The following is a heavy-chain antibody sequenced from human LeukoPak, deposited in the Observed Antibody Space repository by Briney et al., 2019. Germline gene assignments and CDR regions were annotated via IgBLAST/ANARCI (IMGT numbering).Heavy chain of an antibody. V-gene: IGHV3-21*01. CDR3: ARSDYGDVDAFDI. D-gene: IGHD4-17*01. CDR1: GLTFRSYS. Sequence: GGSLRLSCAASGLTFRSYSMNWVRQAPGKGLEWVSSISSSSNYIYYADSAKGRFTISRDNAKNSLYLQMNSLRAEDTAVYYCARSDYGDVDAFDIWGQGTMVTVSS. CDR2: ISSSSNYI. J-gene: IGHJ3*02.